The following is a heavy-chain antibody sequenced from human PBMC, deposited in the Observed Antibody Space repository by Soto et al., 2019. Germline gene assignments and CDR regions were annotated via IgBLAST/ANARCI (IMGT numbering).Heavy chain of an antibody. V-gene: IGHV3-21*01. CDR2: ISSSSSYI. Sequence: GGSLRLSCAASGFTFSSYSMNWVRQAPGKXLEWVSSISSSSSYIYYADSVKGRFTISRDNAKNSLCLQMNSLRAEDTAVYDCARYYYDSSGYIGDDAFDIWGQGTMVTVSS. CDR3: ARYYYDSSGYIGDDAFDI. D-gene: IGHD3-22*01. J-gene: IGHJ3*02. CDR1: GFTFSSYS.